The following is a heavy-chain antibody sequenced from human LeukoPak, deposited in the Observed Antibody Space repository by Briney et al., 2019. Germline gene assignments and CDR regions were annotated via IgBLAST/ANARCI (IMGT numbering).Heavy chain of an antibody. D-gene: IGHD5-18*01. CDR1: GGSISSYY. CDR2: IYYSGST. J-gene: IGHJ5*02. CDR3: ARDLGYSYPEGWFDP. V-gene: IGHV4-59*01. Sequence: SETLSLTCTVSGGSISSYYWSRIRQPPGKGLEWIGYIYYSGSTNYNPSLKSRVTISVDTSKNQFSLKLSSVTAADTAVYYCARDLGYSYPEGWFDPWGQGTLVTVSS.